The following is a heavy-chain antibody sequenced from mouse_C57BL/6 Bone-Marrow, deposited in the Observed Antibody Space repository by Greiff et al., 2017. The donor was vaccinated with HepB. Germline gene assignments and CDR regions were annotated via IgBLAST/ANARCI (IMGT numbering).Heavy chain of an antibody. Sequence: QVQLQQPGAELVRPGYSVKLSCKASGYTFTSYWMHWVKQRPIQGLEWIGNIDPSDSETHYNQKFKDKATLTVDKSSSTAYMQLSSLTSEDSAVYYCARRGPTVVAHWYFDVWGTGTTVTVSS. J-gene: IGHJ1*03. D-gene: IGHD1-1*01. CDR2: IDPSDSET. CDR1: GYTFTSYW. V-gene: IGHV1-52*01. CDR3: ARRGPTVVAHWYFDV.